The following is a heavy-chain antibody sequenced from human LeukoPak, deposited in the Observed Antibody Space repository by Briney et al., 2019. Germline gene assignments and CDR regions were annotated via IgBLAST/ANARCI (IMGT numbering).Heavy chain of an antibody. D-gene: IGHD6-13*01. CDR3: AREGYINFDY. Sequence: GGSLRLSCVASGFRFSDYYMNWIRQAPGKGLEWISYISYSGNTIYYGDSVKGRFTISRDNSKNTLYLQMNSLRAEDTAVYYCAREGYINFDYWGQGTLVTVSS. CDR1: GFRFSDYY. J-gene: IGHJ4*02. V-gene: IGHV3-11*04. CDR2: ISYSGNTI.